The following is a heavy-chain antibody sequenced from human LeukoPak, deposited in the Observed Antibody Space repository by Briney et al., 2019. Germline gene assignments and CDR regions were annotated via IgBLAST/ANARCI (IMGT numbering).Heavy chain of an antibody. CDR3: ARSITMIVVVTYDAFDI. CDR1: GYTFTDYY. CDR2: INPNSGGT. Sequence: GASVKVSCKTSGYTFTDYYIHWVRQAPGQGLDWMGWINPNSGGTYYARKFQGRVTMTRDTSISTAYMELSRLKSDDTAVYYCARSITMIVVVTYDAFDIWGQGTMVTVSS. J-gene: IGHJ3*02. D-gene: IGHD3-22*01. V-gene: IGHV1-2*02.